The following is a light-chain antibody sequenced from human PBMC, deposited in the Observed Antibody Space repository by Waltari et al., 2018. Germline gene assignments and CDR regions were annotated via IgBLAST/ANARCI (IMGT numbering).Light chain of an antibody. CDR3: QQFYSTPPT. Sequence: DIVMTQSPDSLAVSLGERATIHCNSSQRVLYRSYNKNYLAWYQQKPGQPPKLLIYWASTRESGVPDRFSGSGSGTDFTLTISSLQAEDVAVYFCQQFYSTPPTFGQGTKLEIK. V-gene: IGKV4-1*01. CDR1: QRVLYRSYNKNY. CDR2: WAS. J-gene: IGKJ1*01.